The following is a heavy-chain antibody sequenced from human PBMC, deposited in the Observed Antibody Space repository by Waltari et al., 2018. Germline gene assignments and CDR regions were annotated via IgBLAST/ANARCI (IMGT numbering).Heavy chain of an antibody. CDR1: GYIFIDHY. V-gene: IGHV1-2*02. CDR2: MNPNSGGT. CDR3: ARDGGFDF. J-gene: IGHJ4*02. Sequence: QVQLVQSGTEVKKPGASVRVSCKASGYIFIDHYMHWVRQAPGQGLEWMGWMNPNSGGTNYAQKFQGRVTMTRDTSTSTAYMELTRRTSDDTAIYYCARDGGFDFWGQGSLVTVSS. D-gene: IGHD2-15*01.